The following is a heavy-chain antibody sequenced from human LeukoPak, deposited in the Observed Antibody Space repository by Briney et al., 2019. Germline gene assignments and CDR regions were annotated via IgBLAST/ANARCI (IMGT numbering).Heavy chain of an antibody. CDR1: GGSISSSTYS. D-gene: IGHD5-24*01. CDR3: ARHSLNNYGSYY. Sequence: SETLSLTCTVSGGSISSSTYSWTWIRQPPGKGLEWIGSIHYDGNTYYKPSLKSRVTISVDTSKIQFSLRLSSATAANMATYYCARHSLNNYGSYYWGQGTLVTVSS. V-gene: IGHV4-39*01. J-gene: IGHJ4*02. CDR2: IHYDGNT.